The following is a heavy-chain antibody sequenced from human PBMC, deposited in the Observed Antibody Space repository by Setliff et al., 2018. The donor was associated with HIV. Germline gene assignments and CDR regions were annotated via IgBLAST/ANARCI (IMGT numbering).Heavy chain of an antibody. CDR1: HGSISPFY. V-gene: IGHV4-59*01. J-gene: IGHJ3*02. Sequence: PSETLSLTCTVSHGSISPFYGSWMRQPPGKGLEWIGYIFYTGTTKYNPSLKSRISMSVDMSKNQLSLKLKSVTAADTAVYYCARDRPPSTVDMLGAFDRWGQGTKVTVSS. CDR2: IFYTGTT. D-gene: IGHD4-17*01. CDR3: ARDRPPSTVDMLGAFDR.